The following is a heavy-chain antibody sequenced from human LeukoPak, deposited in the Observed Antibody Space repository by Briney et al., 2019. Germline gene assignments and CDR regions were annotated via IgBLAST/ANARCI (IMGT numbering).Heavy chain of an antibody. Sequence: PGGSLRLSCAAFGFTFSRYEMNWVRQAPGRGLERLSYISGSGVTMYYVDSVKRRFTISRDDAKNSLYLQMNSLRAEDTAVYYCAREDIRLDYFDYWGQGTLVTVSS. CDR1: GFTFSRYE. V-gene: IGHV3-48*03. J-gene: IGHJ4*02. CDR3: AREDIRLDYFDY. D-gene: IGHD6-19*01. CDR2: ISGSGVTM.